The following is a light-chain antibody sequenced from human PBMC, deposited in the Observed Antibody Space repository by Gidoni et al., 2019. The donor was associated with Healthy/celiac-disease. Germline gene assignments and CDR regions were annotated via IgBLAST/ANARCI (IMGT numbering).Light chain of an antibody. J-gene: IGLJ2*01. CDR2: DVS. V-gene: IGLV2-14*01. Sequence: QSALTQPASVSGSPGQSITISCTGTISDVGGYNYVSWYQQHPGKAPKLMIYDVSKRPSGVSNRFSGSKSGNTASLTISGLQAEDEAEYYCSSYTSSSTLDVVFGGGTKLTVL. CDR3: SSYTSSSTLDVV. CDR1: ISDVGGYNY.